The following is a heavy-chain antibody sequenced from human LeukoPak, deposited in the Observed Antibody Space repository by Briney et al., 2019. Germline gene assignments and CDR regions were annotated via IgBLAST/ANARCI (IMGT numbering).Heavy chain of an antibody. D-gene: IGHD3-10*01. CDR1: GGSINSYY. CDR3: AAGGYYGSGAFHI. CDR2: ISYSGAT. Sequence: PSQTLSLTCTVSGGSINSYYWTWIRQPPGKGLEWIGYISYSGATSYNPSLKSRVTISEDTSKNQFYLRLSSMTAADTAIYYCAAGGYYGSGAFHIWGLGTMVTVSS. V-gene: IGHV4-59*01. J-gene: IGHJ3*02.